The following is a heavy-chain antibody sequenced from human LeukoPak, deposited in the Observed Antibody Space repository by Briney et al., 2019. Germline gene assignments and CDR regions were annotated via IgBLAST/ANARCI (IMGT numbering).Heavy chain of an antibody. D-gene: IGHD1-26*01. CDR1: GGSISSSSYY. CDR2: IYYSGST. V-gene: IGHV4-39*07. J-gene: IGHJ4*02. CDR3: ARGSEGATNY. Sequence: SSETLSLTCTVSGGSISSSSYYWGWIRQPPGKGLEWIGSIYYSGSTYYNPSLKSRVTISVDTSKNQFSLKLSSVTAADTAVYYCARGSEGATNYWGQGTLVTVSS.